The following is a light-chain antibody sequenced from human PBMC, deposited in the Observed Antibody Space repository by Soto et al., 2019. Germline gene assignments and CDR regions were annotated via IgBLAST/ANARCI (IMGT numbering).Light chain of an antibody. Sequence: DIQMTQSPSSLSASVGDRVTITCRASQGISSWLAWYQQKPEKAPKSLIYDASSFESGVPSRFSGSGSGTEFTLTISSLQPDDFATYYCQQYNSYSLWTFGQGTKVDIK. CDR2: DAS. V-gene: IGKV1D-16*01. CDR1: QGISSW. J-gene: IGKJ1*01. CDR3: QQYNSYSLWT.